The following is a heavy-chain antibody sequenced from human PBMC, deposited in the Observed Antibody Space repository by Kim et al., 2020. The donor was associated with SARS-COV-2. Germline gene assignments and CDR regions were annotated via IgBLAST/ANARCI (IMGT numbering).Heavy chain of an antibody. CDR3: ARGSSGSYPRAFDM. V-gene: IGHV3-74*01. Sequence: GGSLRLFCEASGFTFSPYWMHWVRQAPGKGLLWVSRINSDGSSTTYADSVKGRFTISRDNAKNTVYLQMNSLRAEGTAVYYCARGSSGSYPRAFDMWCQG. CDR1: GFTFSPYW. J-gene: IGHJ3*02. D-gene: IGHD1-26*01. CDR2: INSDGSST.